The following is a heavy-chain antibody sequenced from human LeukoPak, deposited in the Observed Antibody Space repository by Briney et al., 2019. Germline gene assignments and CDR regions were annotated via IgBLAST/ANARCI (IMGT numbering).Heavy chain of an antibody. CDR3: AVLYSSSSNWFDP. CDR2: INHSGST. CDR1: GGSFSGYY. D-gene: IGHD6-13*01. V-gene: IGHV4-34*01. Sequence: PSETLSLTCAVYGGSFSGYYWSWIRQPPGKGLEWIGEINHSGSTNYNPSLKSRVTISVDTSKNQFSLKLSSVTAADTAEYYCAVLYSSSSNWFDPWGQGTLVTVSS. J-gene: IGHJ5*02.